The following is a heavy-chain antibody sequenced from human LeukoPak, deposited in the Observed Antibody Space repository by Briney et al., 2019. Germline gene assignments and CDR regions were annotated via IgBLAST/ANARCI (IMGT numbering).Heavy chain of an antibody. CDR2: ISSSSSFI. J-gene: IGHJ3*02. Sequence: PGGSLRLSCAASGFIFSTYSMNWVRQAPGKGLEWVSSISSSSSFIYYADSVKGRFTISRDNAKNSVYLQMNSLRAEDTAVYYCARDSPLSFDIWGQGTMVTVSS. CDR1: GFIFSTYS. V-gene: IGHV3-21*01. CDR3: ARDSPLSFDI.